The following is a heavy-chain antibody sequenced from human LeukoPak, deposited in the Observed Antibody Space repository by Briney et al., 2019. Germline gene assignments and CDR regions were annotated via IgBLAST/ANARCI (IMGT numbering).Heavy chain of an antibody. CDR2: INPNSGST. V-gene: IGHV1-2*02. CDR1: GYTFTGFY. D-gene: IGHD3-10*01. Sequence: ASVKVSCKASGYTFTGFYMYWVRQAPGQGLEWMGWINPNSGSTNYAQKFQGRVTMTRDTPISTGYMELNALGPDDTAVYYCARAPMVRGVILPGDYWGQGTLVTVS. J-gene: IGHJ4*02. CDR3: ARAPMVRGVILPGDY.